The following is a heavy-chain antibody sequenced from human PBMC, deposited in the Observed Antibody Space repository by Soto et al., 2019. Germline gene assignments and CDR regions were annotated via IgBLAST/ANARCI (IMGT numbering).Heavy chain of an antibody. CDR2: IYNNGRT. CDR1: GGSISSSS. D-gene: IGHD2-2*01. Sequence: SETLSLTCTVSGGSISSSSWSWIRQPPGRGLEWVGYIYNNGRTDYNPSLKSRVTISVDTSKNHFSLKLSSVTPADTAVYYCARARFCTSTSCYHYFDFWGQGTLVTVSS. V-gene: IGHV4-59*01. CDR3: ARARFCTSTSCYHYFDF. J-gene: IGHJ4*02.